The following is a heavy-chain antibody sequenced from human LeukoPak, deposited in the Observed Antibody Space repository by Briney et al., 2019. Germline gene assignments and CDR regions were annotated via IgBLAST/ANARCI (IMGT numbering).Heavy chain of an antibody. D-gene: IGHD1-26*01. CDR1: GYTFTSYG. V-gene: IGHV1-18*01. Sequence: ASVKVSCKASGYTFTSYGISWVRQAPGQGLEWMGWISAYNGNTNYAQKLQGRVTMTTDTSTSTAYIELRSLRSDDTAVYYCAREQSWELLPVYWGQGTLVTVSS. J-gene: IGHJ4*02. CDR3: AREQSWELLPVY. CDR2: ISAYNGNT.